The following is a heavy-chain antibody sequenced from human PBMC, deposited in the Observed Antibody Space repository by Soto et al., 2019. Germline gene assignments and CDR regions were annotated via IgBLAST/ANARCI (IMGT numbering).Heavy chain of an antibody. V-gene: IGHV4-34*01. CDR1: GGSFSGYY. Sequence: QVQLQQWGAGLLKPSETLSLTCAVYGGSFSGYYWSWIRQPPGKGLEWIGEINHRGYTTYNPSLKSRVTISVDTPKNQFSLKVSSVTAADTAVYYCARVDIVTTNWFDPWGQGTPVTVSS. J-gene: IGHJ5*02. CDR3: ARVDIVTTNWFDP. CDR2: INHRGYT. D-gene: IGHD5-12*01.